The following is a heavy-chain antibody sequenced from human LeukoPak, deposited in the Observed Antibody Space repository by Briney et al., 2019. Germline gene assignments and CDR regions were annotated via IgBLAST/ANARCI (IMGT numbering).Heavy chain of an antibody. D-gene: IGHD1-26*01. J-gene: IGHJ4*02. V-gene: IGHV4-39*07. CDR1: GGSISSSSYY. CDR2: IYYSGST. CDR3: ARDEWELPTHLDY. Sequence: SETLSLTCTASGGSISSSSYYWGWIRQPPGKGLEWIGSIYYSGSTYYNPSLKSRVTISVDTSKNQFSLKLSSVTAADTAVYYCARDEWELPTHLDYWGQGTLVTVSS.